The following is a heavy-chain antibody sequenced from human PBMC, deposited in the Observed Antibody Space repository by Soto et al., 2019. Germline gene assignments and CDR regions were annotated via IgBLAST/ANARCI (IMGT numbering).Heavy chain of an antibody. CDR2: ISPFFGTT. V-gene: IGHV1-69*01. D-gene: IGHD2-21*02. Sequence: QVHLVQSGADGRKSGSSVRVSCTASGGGTLSNDAISWVRQAPGQGLEWLGRISPFFGTTAYSQSFQGRLTMTADASTGTVYMDLRSLKSDDPAVYYCAREVVTETTWGSFDSWGQGTLVTVSS. J-gene: IGHJ4*02. CDR3: AREVVTETTWGSFDS. CDR1: GGGTLSNDA.